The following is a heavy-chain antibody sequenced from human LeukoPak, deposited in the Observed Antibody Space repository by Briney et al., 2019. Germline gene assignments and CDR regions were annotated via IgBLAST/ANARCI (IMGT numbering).Heavy chain of an antibody. CDR1: GFTFSSYA. V-gene: IGHV3-23*01. D-gene: IGHD3-22*01. J-gene: IGHJ4*02. CDR3: AKTYYYDSSGYYLVHYFDY. CDR2: ISGSGGST. Sequence: GGSLRLSCAASGFTFSSYAMSWVRQAPGKGLEWVSAISGSGGSTYYADSVKGRFTISRDNSKNTLYLQMNSLRAEDTAVYYCAKTYYYDSSGYYLVHYFDYWGQGTLVTVSS.